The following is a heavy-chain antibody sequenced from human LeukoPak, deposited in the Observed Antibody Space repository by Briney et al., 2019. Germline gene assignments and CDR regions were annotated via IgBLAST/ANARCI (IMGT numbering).Heavy chain of an antibody. CDR3: ARAFTMIVVVIEHFDY. J-gene: IGHJ4*02. CDR2: IYYSGST. D-gene: IGHD3-22*01. V-gene: IGHV4-39*07. CDR1: GGSISSSSYY. Sequence: PSETLSLTCTVSGGSISSSSYYWGWIRQPPGKGLEWIGSIYYSGSTYYNPSLKSRVTISVDTSKNQFSLKLSSVTAADTAVYYCARAFTMIVVVIEHFDYWGQGTLVTVSS.